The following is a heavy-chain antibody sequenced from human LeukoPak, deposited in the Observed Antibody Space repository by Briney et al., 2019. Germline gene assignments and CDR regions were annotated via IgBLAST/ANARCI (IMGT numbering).Heavy chain of an antibody. D-gene: IGHD6-13*01. V-gene: IGHV3-74*01. Sequence: PGGSLRLSCAASGFTFSSYWMHWVRQAPGKGLVWVSRINSDGSSTSYADSVKGRFTISRDNAKNTLYLQMNSLRAEDTAVYYCARVGSSGRTFDYSGQGTLVTVSS. J-gene: IGHJ4*02. CDR2: INSDGSST. CDR1: GFTFSSYW. CDR3: ARVGSSGRTFDY.